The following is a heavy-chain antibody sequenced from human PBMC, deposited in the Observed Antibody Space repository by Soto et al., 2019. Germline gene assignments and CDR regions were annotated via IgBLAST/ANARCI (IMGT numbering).Heavy chain of an antibody. CDR1: GFTFSSYW. V-gene: IGHV3-7*01. CDR3: ARALYCSSTSCYVDY. J-gene: IGHJ4*02. D-gene: IGHD2-2*01. CDR2: IKQDGSEK. Sequence: GGSLRLSCAASGFTFSSYWMSWVRQAPGKGLEWVANIKQDGSEKYYVDSVKGRFTISRDNAKNSLYLQMNSLRAEDTAVYYCARALYCSSTSCYVDYWGQGTLVTVSS.